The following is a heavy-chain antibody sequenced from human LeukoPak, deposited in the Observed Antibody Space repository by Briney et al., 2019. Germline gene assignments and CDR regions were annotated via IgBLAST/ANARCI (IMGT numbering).Heavy chain of an antibody. V-gene: IGHV4-39*01. CDR3: ARHRTTGTTSYYYYMDV. CDR2: IYYSGST. J-gene: IGHJ6*03. D-gene: IGHD1-1*01. CDR1: GGSISSSSFY. Sequence: SETLSLTCTVSGGSISSSSFYWGWIRQPPGKGLEWIGSIYYSGSTYYNPSLKSRVTISVDTSENQFSLKLSSVTAADTAVYYCARHRTTGTTSYYYYMDVWGKGTTVTVSS.